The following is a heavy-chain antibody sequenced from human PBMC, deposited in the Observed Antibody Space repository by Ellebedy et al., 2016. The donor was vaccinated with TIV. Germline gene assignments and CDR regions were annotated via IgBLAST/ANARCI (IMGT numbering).Heavy chain of an antibody. CDR1: GYSFTSYW. CDR2: IDPSDSYT. CDR3: ARLGRLHQGVVVPAADRGWFDP. V-gene: IGHV5-10-1*01. J-gene: IGHJ5*02. Sequence: GESLKISCKGSGYSFTSYWISWVRQMPGKGLEWMGRIDPSDSYTNYSPSFQGHVTISADKSISTAYLQWSSLKASDTAMYYCARLGRLHQGVVVPAADRGWFDPWGQGTLVTVSS. D-gene: IGHD2-2*01.